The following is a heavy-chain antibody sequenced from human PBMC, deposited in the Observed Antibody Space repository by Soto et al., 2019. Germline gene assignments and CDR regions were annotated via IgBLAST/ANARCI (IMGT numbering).Heavy chain of an antibody. CDR1: GGSISSGDYY. J-gene: IGHJ4*02. CDR3: ARVPIAAAGTFDY. V-gene: IGHV4-30-4*01. D-gene: IGHD6-13*01. Sequence: SETLSLTCTVSGGSISSGDYYWSWIRQPPGKGLEWIGYIYYSGSTYYNPSPKSRVTISVDTSKNQFSLKLSSVTAADTAVYYCARVPIAAAGTFDYWGQGTLVTVSS. CDR2: IYYSGST.